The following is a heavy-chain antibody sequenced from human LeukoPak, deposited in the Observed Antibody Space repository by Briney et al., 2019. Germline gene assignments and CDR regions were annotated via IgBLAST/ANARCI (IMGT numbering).Heavy chain of an antibody. J-gene: IGHJ4*02. Sequence: GALRLSCAASGFTFSSYGMHWVRQAPGKGLEWVAFIRYDGSNKYYADSVKGRFTISRDNSKNTLYLQMNSLRAEDSAVYYCAKEGATVQNYFDYWGQGTLVTVSS. V-gene: IGHV3-30*02. D-gene: IGHD1-26*01. CDR3: AKEGATVQNYFDY. CDR2: IRYDGSNK. CDR1: GFTFSSYG.